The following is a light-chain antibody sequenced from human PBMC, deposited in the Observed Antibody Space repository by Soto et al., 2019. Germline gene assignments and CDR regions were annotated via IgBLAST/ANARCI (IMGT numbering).Light chain of an antibody. V-gene: IGLV2-14*01. J-gene: IGLJ2*01. CDR1: SSDVGGYNY. Sequence: QSVLTQPASVSGSPGQXITISCTGTSSDVGGYNYVSWYQQHPGKAPKLMIYDVSNRPSGVSNRFSGSKSGNTASLTISGLQAEDEADYYCSSYTSSSTLVVFGGGTKLTVL. CDR3: SSYTSSSTLVV. CDR2: DVS.